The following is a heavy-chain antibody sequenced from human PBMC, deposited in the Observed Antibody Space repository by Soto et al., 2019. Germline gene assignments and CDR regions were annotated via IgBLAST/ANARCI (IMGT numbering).Heavy chain of an antibody. D-gene: IGHD1-1*01. CDR2: IHYSGTT. V-gene: IGHV4-39*01. Sequence: QLQLQESGPGLVTPSETLSLICTVSGGSIIGSSHFWGWIRQPPGRRLAWIGSIHYSGTTYYNPSLKSRVNISVATTKNQFSLKLNSVTAADTAVYSCARPAPRRLEPRLEYYGMDVWGQGTTGTFSS. CDR3: ARPAPRRLEPRLEYYGMDV. CDR1: GGSIIGSSHF. J-gene: IGHJ6*02.